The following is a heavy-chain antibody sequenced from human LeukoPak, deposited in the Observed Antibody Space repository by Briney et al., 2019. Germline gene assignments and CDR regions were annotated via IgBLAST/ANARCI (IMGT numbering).Heavy chain of an antibody. V-gene: IGHV3-23*01. Sequence: GGSLRLSCAASGFTFSTYWMGWVRQAPGKGLEWVSAISGSGGSTYYADSVKGRFTISRDNSKNTLYLQMNSLRAEDTAVYYCVNYDSSGYPPVGGQGTMVTVSS. CDR2: ISGSGGST. CDR1: GFTFSTYW. J-gene: IGHJ3*01. CDR3: VNYDSSGYPPV. D-gene: IGHD3-22*01.